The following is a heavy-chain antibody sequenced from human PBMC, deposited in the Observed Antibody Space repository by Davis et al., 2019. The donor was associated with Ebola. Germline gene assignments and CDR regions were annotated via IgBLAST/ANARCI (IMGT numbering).Heavy chain of an antibody. J-gene: IGHJ4*02. V-gene: IGHV1-18*01. CDR1: GYTFTSYG. CDR2: ISAYNGNT. Sequence: ASVKVSCKASGYTFTSYGISWVRQAPGQGLEWMGWISAYNGNTNYAQKFQGRVTITADESTSTAYMELSSLRSEDTAVYYCAEQIWSGYPNWGQGTLVTVSS. D-gene: IGHD3-3*01. CDR3: AEQIWSGYPN.